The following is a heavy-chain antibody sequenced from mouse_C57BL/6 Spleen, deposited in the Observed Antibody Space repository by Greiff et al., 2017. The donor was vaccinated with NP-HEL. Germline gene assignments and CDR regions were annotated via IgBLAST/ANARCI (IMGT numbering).Heavy chain of an antibody. CDR1: GFTFSSYA. CDR2: ISDGGSYT. V-gene: IGHV5-4*03. J-gene: IGHJ4*01. CDR3: ARLDY. Sequence: EVNVVESGGGLVKPGGSLKLSCAASGFTFSSYAMSWVRQTPEKRLEWVATISDGGSYTYYPDNVKGRFTISRDNAKNNLYLQMSHLKSEDTAMYYCARLDYWGQGTSVTVSS.